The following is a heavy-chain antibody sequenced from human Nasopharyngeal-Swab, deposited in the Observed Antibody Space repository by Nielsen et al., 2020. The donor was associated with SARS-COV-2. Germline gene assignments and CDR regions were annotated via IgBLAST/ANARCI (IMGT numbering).Heavy chain of an antibody. CDR2: INTNTGNP. D-gene: IGHD6-6*01. CDR3: ASYSSSPAVDY. Sequence: WVRQAPGQGPEWMGWINTNTGNPTYAQGFTGRFVFSLDTSVSTAYLQISSLKAEDTAVYYCASYSSSPAVDYWGQGTLVTVSS. V-gene: IGHV7-4-1*02. J-gene: IGHJ4*02.